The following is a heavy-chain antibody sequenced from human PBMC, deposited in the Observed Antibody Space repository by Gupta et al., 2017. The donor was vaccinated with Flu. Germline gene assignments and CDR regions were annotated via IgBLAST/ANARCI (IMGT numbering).Heavy chain of an antibody. V-gene: IGHV3-30*04. Sequence: QLVQSGGGVVQSGETLSLSCAASGFSFSGYAIHWVRQVPGKGLEWVAGISHDGRYKDYAESVKGRFSISRDNSDNTPFLQMKSLRVDDTAVFYCAKVWLWNHFVGNGMNVWGQGAPVIVSS. J-gene: IGHJ6*02. CDR1: GFSFSGYA. CDR3: AKVWLWNHFVGNGMNV. D-gene: IGHD1-14*01. CDR2: ISHDGRYK.